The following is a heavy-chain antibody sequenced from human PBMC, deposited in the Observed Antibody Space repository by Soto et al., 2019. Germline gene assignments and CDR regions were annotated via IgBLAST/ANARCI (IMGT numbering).Heavy chain of an antibody. CDR2: MNPNSGIT. CDR3: ARGGVFFFAAPTNPFDY. Sequence: QVQLVQSGAEVKKPGASVKVSCKASGYTFTSYDINWVRQATGQGLEWMGWMNPNSGITGYAQKFQGRVTMTRNTSISTAYMELSSLRSEDTAVYYCARGGVFFFAAPTNPFDYWGQGTLVTVSS. J-gene: IGHJ4*02. D-gene: IGHD3-10*01. V-gene: IGHV1-8*01. CDR1: GYTFTSYD.